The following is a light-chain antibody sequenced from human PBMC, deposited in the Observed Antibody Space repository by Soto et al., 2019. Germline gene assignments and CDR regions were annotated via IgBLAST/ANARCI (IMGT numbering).Light chain of an antibody. CDR1: QGISNY. V-gene: IGKV1-27*01. CDR3: QKDNSAPRT. CDR2: AAS. J-gene: IGKJ1*01. Sequence: DIQMTQSPSSLSASVGDRVTITCRARQGISNYLAWDQQKPGKVPKLLIYAASTVQSGVPSRFRGSGSVTDFTLTISSLQPEDVATYYCQKDNSAPRTFGQGTKVEIK.